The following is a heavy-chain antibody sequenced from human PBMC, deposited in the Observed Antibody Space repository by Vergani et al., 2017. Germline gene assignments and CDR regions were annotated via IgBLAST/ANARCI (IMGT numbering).Heavy chain of an antibody. J-gene: IGHJ6*02. CDR2: IYYSGST. V-gene: IGHV4-61*10. CDR1: GGSVSSGSYY. Sequence: QVQLQESGPGLVKPSETLSLTCTVSGGSVSSGSYYWSWIRQPAGKGLEWIGYIYYSGSTNYNPSLKSRVTISVDTSKNQFSLKLSSVTAADTAVYYCAKGSHITIFGVVNYGMDVWGQGTTVTVSS. CDR3: AKGSHITIFGVVNYGMDV. D-gene: IGHD3-3*01.